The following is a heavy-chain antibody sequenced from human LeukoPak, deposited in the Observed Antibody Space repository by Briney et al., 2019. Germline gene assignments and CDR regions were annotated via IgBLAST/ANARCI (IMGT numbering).Heavy chain of an antibody. CDR3: ARGDFWSWNYYYMDV. V-gene: IGHV1-8*03. CDR2: MNPNSGNT. D-gene: IGHD3-3*01. J-gene: IGHJ6*03. CDR1: RYTSTSYD. Sequence: GASVKVSCKASRYTSTSYDINWVRQATGQGLEWMGWMNPNSGNTGYAQKFQGRVTITRNTSISTAYMELSSLRSEDTAVYYCARGDFWSWNYYYMDVWGKGTTVTVSS.